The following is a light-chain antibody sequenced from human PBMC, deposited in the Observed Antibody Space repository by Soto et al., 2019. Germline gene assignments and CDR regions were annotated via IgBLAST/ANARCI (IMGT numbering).Light chain of an antibody. CDR3: QKYDSDPRT. CDR2: DTS. Sequence: DIVVTQSPATLSASPGERVTLSCRASQFVSSRLAWYQRRPGQVPRLLIYDTSTRAPGISARFSGSGSGTDFTLTISSLQPEDAATYYCQKYDSDPRTFGQGTKVDIK. V-gene: IGKV3-15*01. CDR1: QFVSSR. J-gene: IGKJ1*01.